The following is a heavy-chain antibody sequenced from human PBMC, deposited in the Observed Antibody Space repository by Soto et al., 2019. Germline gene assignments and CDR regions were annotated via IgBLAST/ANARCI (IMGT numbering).Heavy chain of an antibody. J-gene: IGHJ4*02. V-gene: IGHV3-48*01. Sequence: EVQLVESGGGLVQPGGSLRLSCAASGFTFSSYSMNWVRQAPGKGLEWVSYISSSSSTIYYADSVKGRFTISRDNAKNSLDLQMNRLRAEDTAVYYCARDLHDYGVGYDYWGQGTLVTVSS. CDR1: GFTFSSYS. D-gene: IGHD4-17*01. CDR2: ISSSSSTI. CDR3: ARDLHDYGVGYDY.